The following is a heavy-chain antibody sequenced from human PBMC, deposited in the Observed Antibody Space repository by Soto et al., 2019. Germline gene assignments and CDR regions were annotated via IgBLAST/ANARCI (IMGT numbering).Heavy chain of an antibody. Sequence: QVQLVQSGAEVKKPGASVKVSCKASGYTFTSYDINWVRQATGQGLEWVGWMTPNSGNTGYAQKFQGRVTMTRNTSISTAYMELSSLRSEDTAVYYCARGSKGIIWYAYWFDPWGQGTLVTVSS. CDR2: MTPNSGNT. V-gene: IGHV1-8*01. CDR3: ARGSKGIIWYAYWFDP. CDR1: GYTFTSYD. D-gene: IGHD6-13*01. J-gene: IGHJ5*02.